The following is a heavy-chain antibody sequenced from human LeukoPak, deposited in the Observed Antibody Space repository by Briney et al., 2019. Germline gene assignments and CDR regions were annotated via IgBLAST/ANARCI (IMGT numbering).Heavy chain of an antibody. CDR1: GFTFSSYW. V-gene: IGHV3-7*01. J-gene: IGHJ6*03. CDR2: IKQDGSEK. CDR3: ARDPGQSLPYYYMDV. Sequence: PGGSLRLSCAASGFTFSSYWMSWVRQAPGKGLEWVANIKQDGSEKYYVDSVKGRFTISRDNAKNSLYLQMNSLRAEDTAVYYCARDPGQSLPYYYMDVWGKGTTVTVSS.